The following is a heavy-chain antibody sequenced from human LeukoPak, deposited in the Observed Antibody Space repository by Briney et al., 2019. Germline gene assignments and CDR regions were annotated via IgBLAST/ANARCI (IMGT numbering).Heavy chain of an antibody. CDR1: GGSISSYY. CDR2: IYYSGST. V-gene: IGHV4-59*08. Sequence: SETLSLTCTVSGGSISSYYWSWIRQPPGRGPEWIGYIYYSGSTNYNPSLKSRVTISVDTSKNQFSLKPSSVTAADTAVYYCARQRGGSEFDYWGQGTLVTVSS. D-gene: IGHD6-19*01. CDR3: ARQRGGSEFDY. J-gene: IGHJ4*02.